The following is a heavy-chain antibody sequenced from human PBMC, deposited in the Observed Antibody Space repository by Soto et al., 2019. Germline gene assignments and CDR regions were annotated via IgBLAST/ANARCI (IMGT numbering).Heavy chain of an antibody. CDR3: XXXXXXXXXXXXXXXXXXDP. CDR1: GYTFTSYD. V-gene: IGHV1-8*01. J-gene: IGHJ5*02. CDR2: XXPTSGNT. Sequence: QVQLVQSGAEVKKPGASVKVSCKASGYTFTSYDINWVRQATGQGXXXXXXXXPTSGNTGYAQKFQGRVTMTRNTXXXXXXXXXXXXXXXXXXXXXXXXXXXXXXXXXXXXXXXXDPWGQGTLVTVSS.